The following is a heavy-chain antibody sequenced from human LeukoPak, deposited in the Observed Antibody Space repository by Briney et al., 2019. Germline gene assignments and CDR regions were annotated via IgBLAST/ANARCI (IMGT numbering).Heavy chain of an antibody. CDR3: SYSSGYHYFDY. D-gene: IGHD3-22*01. CDR1: GDSVSSNSAA. CDR2: TYYRSKWYN. Sequence: SQTLSLTCAISGDSVSSNSAAWNWIRQPPSRGLEWLGRTYYRSKWYNDYAVSVKSRITINPDTSKNQFSLQLNSVTPEDTAVYYCSYSSGYHYFDYWGQGTLVTVSS. V-gene: IGHV6-1*01. J-gene: IGHJ4*02.